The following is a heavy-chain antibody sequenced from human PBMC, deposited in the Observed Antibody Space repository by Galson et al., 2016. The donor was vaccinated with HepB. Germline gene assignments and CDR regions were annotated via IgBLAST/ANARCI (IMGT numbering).Heavy chain of an antibody. J-gene: IGHJ4*02. V-gene: IGHV3-21*01. D-gene: IGHD3-10*01. Sequence: SLRLSCAASGFAFSSYNMNWVRQAPGKGLEWVSSISRSSRHIYYADSVKGRFTISRDNAKNSLYLQLSTLRHEDTAMYYCARMYSGTYFAHFDYWGQGTLVTVSS. CDR1: GFAFSSYN. CDR2: ISRSSRHI. CDR3: ARMYSGTYFAHFDY.